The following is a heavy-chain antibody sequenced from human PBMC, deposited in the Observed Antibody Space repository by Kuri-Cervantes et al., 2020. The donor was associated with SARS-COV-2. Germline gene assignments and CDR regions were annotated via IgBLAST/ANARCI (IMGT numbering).Heavy chain of an antibody. CDR1: GYSISSGYY. V-gene: IGHV4-38-2*02. D-gene: IGHD3-16*01. Sequence: GSLRLSCTVSGYSISSGYYWCWIRQPPGKGMGWIGSIYHSGSTYYNPSLKSRVTISVDTSKNQFSLKLSSVTAADTAVYYCARSPHGDYFDYWGQGTLVTVSS. CDR2: IYHSGST. CDR3: ARSPHGDYFDY. J-gene: IGHJ4*02.